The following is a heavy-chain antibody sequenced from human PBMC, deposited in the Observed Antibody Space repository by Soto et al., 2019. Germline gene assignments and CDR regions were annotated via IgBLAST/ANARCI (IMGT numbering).Heavy chain of an antibody. V-gene: IGHV3-30*18. CDR1: GFTFSSYG. D-gene: IGHD3-10*01. J-gene: IGHJ4*02. CDR2: ISYDGSNK. Sequence: GGSLRLSCAASGFTFSSYGMHWVRQAPGKGLEWVAVISYDGSNKYYADSVKGRFTISRDNSKNTLYLQMNSLRAEDTAVYYCAKDYYYGSGSLTPESDYWGQGTLVTVSS. CDR3: AKDYYYGSGSLTPESDY.